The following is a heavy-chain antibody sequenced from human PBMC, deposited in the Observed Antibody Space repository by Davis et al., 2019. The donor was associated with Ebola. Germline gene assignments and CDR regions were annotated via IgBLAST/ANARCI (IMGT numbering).Heavy chain of an antibody. CDR1: GFTFSSYA. J-gene: IGHJ4*02. CDR2: IRFDGNVK. CDR3: ARGGTMIVVVGGGNY. V-gene: IGHV3-30*02. Sequence: PGGSLRLSCAASGFTFSSYAMHWVRQAPGKGLEWVSLIRFDGNVKYHADSVEGRFTVSRDNSENTIFLQMHRLRAEDTAVYDCARGGTMIVVVGGGNYWGQGTLVTVSS. D-gene: IGHD3-22*01.